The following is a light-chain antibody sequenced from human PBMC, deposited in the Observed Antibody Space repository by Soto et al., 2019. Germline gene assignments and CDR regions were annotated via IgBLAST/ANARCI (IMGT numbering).Light chain of an antibody. Sequence: IVLMQSPAALSVSPGEGVTLSCRASHNVGTNLAWYQLKPGQAPRLLIYGSSTRATGIPATFSGSGSGTEFTLTISSLQSEESAVYYCQQYNNWGLSFGGGTRWIS. V-gene: IGKV3D-15*02. CDR1: HNVGTN. J-gene: IGKJ4*01. CDR2: GSS. CDR3: QQYNNWGLS.